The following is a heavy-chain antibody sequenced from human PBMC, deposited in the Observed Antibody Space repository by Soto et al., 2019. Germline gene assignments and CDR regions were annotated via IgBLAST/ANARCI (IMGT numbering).Heavy chain of an antibody. D-gene: IGHD3-22*01. CDR2: INHSGSP. CDR1: GGSFSGYY. Sequence: QVQLQQWGAGLLKPSETLSLTCAVYGGSFSGYYWSWIRQPPGKGLEWIGEINHSGSPNYNPSLKSRVTISVDTSKNQFSLKLSYVTAADTAVYYCASIRDRYDSSGYIDYWGQGTLVTVSS. V-gene: IGHV4-34*01. J-gene: IGHJ4*02. CDR3: ASIRDRYDSSGYIDY.